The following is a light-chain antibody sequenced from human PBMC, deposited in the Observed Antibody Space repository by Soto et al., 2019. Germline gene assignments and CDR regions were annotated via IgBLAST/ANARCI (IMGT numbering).Light chain of an antibody. CDR2: EVA. CDR1: NSDIGFYNY. CDR3: SSYTSSSPLYV. Sequence: LAQPASVSGSPGQSITISCTGTNSDIGFYNYVSWYQQHPGEAPKLIIYEVAKRPSGVSSRFSGSKSGSTASLTISGLQAEDEADYHCSSYTSSSPLYVFGTGTKVTVL. J-gene: IGLJ1*01. V-gene: IGLV2-14*01.